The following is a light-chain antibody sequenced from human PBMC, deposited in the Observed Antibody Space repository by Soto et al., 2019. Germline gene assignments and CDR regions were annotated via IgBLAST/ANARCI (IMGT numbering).Light chain of an antibody. CDR3: LQHNSYPQT. J-gene: IGKJ1*01. CDR2: AAS. CDR1: QGIRDA. V-gene: IGKV1-17*01. Sequence: DIQMTQSPSSLSASVGDRVTITCRASQGIRDALGWYQQKPGKAPKRLIYAASSLQSGVPSRFSVSGSGTEFTLTISSLHPEDFATYYCLQHNSYPQTFGQGTKVEIK.